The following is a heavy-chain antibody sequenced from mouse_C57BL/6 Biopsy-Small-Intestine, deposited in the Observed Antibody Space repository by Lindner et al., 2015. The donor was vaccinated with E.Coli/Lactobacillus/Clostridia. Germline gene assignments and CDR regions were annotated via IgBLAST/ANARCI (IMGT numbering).Heavy chain of an antibody. D-gene: IGHD2-5*01. Sequence: VQLQESGGGLVKPGGSLKLSCAASGFTFSDYGMHWVRQAPEKGLEWVAYISSGSSTIHYADTVKGRFTISRDNAKNTLFLQMTSLRSEDTAMYYCARRPAYYSNYVGDYWGQGTTLTVSS. CDR1: GFTFSDYG. V-gene: IGHV5-17*01. J-gene: IGHJ2*01. CDR2: ISSGSSTI. CDR3: ARRPAYYSNYVGDY.